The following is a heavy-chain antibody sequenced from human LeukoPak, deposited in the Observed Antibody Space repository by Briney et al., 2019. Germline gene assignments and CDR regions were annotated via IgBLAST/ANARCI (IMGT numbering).Heavy chain of an antibody. V-gene: IGHV3-23*01. J-gene: IGHJ4*02. CDR1: GFTFSTYA. CDR2: ISGSGGST. D-gene: IGHD3-3*01. CDR3: AKQYYNFWSGWVN. Sequence: GGSLRLSCAASGFTFSTYAMTWVRQAPGKGLEWVSAISGSGGSTYYADSVKGRFTISRDNSRNTLYLQMNGLRVEDTAVYYCAKQYYNFWSGWVNWGQGTLVTVSS.